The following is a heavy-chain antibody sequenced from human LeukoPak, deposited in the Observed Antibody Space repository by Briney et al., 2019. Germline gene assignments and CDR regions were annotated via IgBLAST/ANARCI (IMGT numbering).Heavy chain of an antibody. CDR3: ARQLPLARATRGLDV. CDR1: GGSISSYY. J-gene: IGHJ6*04. V-gene: IGHV4-59*08. Sequence: SETLSLTCTVSGGSISSYYWNWIRQPPGKGLEWIGYIYYSGSTNYNPSLKSRVTISVDTSKNQFSLKLTSVTAADTAVYHCARQLPLARATRGLDVRGKGTTVTVSS. CDR2: IYYSGST. D-gene: IGHD3-16*01.